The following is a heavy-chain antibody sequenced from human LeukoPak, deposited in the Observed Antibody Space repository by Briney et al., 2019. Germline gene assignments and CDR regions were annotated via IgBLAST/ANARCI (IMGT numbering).Heavy chain of an antibody. D-gene: IGHD2-15*01. J-gene: IGHJ6*02. Sequence: GGPLNLPWAAFGFPLSSLSWNWVRQAPGKGLEWVPSIISSSSYIYYADSVKGRFTISRDNAKNSLYLQMNSLRAEDTAVYYCARDRCGGSCYYYYYGMDVWGQGTTVTVSS. CDR1: GFPLSSLS. CDR2: IISSSSYI. V-gene: IGHV3-21*01. CDR3: ARDRCGGSCYYYYYGMDV.